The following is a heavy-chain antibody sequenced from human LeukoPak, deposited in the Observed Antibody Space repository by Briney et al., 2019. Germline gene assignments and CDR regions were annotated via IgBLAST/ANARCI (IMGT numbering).Heavy chain of an antibody. V-gene: IGHV3-48*01. Sequence: PGGSLRLSCAASGFTFSSYEMNWVRQAPGKGLEWVSYISSSSSTIYYADSVKGRFTICRDNAKNSLYLQMNSLRAEDTAVYYCAIDFSGGSYNYWGQGTLVTVSS. CDR1: GFTFSSYE. D-gene: IGHD1-26*01. CDR3: AIDFSGGSYNY. J-gene: IGHJ4*02. CDR2: ISSSSSTI.